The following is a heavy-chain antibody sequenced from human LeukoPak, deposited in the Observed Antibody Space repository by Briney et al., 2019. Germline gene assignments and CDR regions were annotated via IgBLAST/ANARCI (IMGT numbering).Heavy chain of an antibody. Sequence: PSETLSLTCTVYGGSFSGYYWSWIRQPPGKGLEWIGEINHSGSTNYNPSLKSRVTISVDTSKNQFSLKLSSVTAADTAVYYCARGVRGNYYDSSGYDYWGQGTLVTVSS. D-gene: IGHD3-22*01. CDR1: GGSFSGYY. CDR3: ARGVRGNYYDSSGYDY. V-gene: IGHV4-34*01. J-gene: IGHJ4*02. CDR2: INHSGST.